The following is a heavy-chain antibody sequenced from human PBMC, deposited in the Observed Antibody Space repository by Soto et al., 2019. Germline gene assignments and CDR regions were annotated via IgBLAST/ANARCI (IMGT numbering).Heavy chain of an antibody. J-gene: IGHJ3*02. CDR2: ISGSGGST. CDR3: AKDLKGCGGDCYYHDAFDI. V-gene: IGHV3-23*01. Sequence: EVQLLESGGGLVQPGGSLRLSCAASGFTFSSYAMSWVRQAPGKVLEWGSAISGSGGSTYYADSVKGRFTISRDNSKSTLYLQMNSQRAEDTAVYYCAKDLKGCGGDCYYHDAFDIWGQGTMVTVSS. CDR1: GFTFSSYA. D-gene: IGHD2-21*02.